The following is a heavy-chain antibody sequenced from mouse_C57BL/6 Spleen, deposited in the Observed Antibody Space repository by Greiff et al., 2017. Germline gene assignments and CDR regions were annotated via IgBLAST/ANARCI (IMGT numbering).Heavy chain of an antibody. CDR3: ARHEDYYGSRGAMDY. V-gene: IGHV1-62-2*01. Sequence: VQLQESGAELVKPGASVKLSCKASGYTFTEYTIHWVKQRAGQGLEWIGWIYPGSGSIKYNEKFKDKATLTADKSSSTVYMELSRLTSEDSAVYFCARHEDYYGSRGAMDYWGQGTSVTVSS. CDR2: IYPGSGSI. D-gene: IGHD1-1*01. CDR1: GYTFTEYT. J-gene: IGHJ4*01.